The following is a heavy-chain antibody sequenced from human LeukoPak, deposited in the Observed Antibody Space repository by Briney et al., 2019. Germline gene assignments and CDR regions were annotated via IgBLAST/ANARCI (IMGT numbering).Heavy chain of an antibody. Sequence: PSETLSLTCTVSGGSISSGSYYWSWIRQPAGKGLEWIGRIYTSGSTNYNPSLKSRVTISVDTSKNQFSLKLSSVTAADTAVYYCARAPSGSNYPMNRLDWFDPWGQGTLVTVSS. CDR3: ARAPSGSNYPMNRLDWFDP. D-gene: IGHD1-26*01. V-gene: IGHV4-61*02. CDR1: GGSISSGSYY. J-gene: IGHJ5*02. CDR2: IYTSGST.